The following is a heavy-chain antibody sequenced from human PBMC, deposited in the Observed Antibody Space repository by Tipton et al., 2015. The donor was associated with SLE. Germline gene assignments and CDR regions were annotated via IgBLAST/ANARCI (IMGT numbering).Heavy chain of an antibody. CDR1: GGSISSTTFY. V-gene: IGHV4-31*03. CDR3: ARDPYDSWSDYQATFDY. Sequence: TLSLTCTVSGGSISSTTFYWSWIRENPGKGLEWIGYIHYSGSTFYNPSLKSRVTMSVDTSKNQFSLKLTSVTAADTAVYYCARDPYDSWSDYQATFDYWGQGTLATVSP. J-gene: IGHJ4*02. D-gene: IGHD3-3*01. CDR2: IHYSGST.